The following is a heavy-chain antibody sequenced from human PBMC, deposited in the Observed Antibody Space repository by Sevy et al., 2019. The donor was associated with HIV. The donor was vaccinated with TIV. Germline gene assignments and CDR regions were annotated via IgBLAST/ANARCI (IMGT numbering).Heavy chain of an antibody. D-gene: IGHD6-13*01. Sequence: GGYLRLSCAASGFTVSSNYMNWVRQAPGKGLERVSVIYNGGSTYYADSVKGRFTISRDNSKNTLYLLMNSLRAEDAAVYYCPRDGGSRGMDVWGKGNTVTVSS. CDR2: IYNGGST. J-gene: IGHJ6*04. V-gene: IGHV3-66*02. CDR3: PRDGGSRGMDV. CDR1: GFTVSSNY.